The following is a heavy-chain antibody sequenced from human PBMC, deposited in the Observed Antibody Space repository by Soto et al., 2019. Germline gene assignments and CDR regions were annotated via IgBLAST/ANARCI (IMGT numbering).Heavy chain of an antibody. D-gene: IGHD3-22*01. Sequence: PSVKVSCKASGYTFTSYYMHWVRQAPGQGLEWMGIINPSGGSTSYAQKFQGRVTMTRDTSTSTVYMELSSLRSDDTAVYYCARDHEYDSSGREAFDIWGQGTMVTVSS. V-gene: IGHV1-46*01. CDR3: ARDHEYDSSGREAFDI. CDR1: GYTFTSYY. CDR2: INPSGGST. J-gene: IGHJ3*02.